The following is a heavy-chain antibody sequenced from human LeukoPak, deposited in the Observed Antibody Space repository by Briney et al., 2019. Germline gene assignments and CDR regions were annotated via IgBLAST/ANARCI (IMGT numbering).Heavy chain of an antibody. V-gene: IGHV3-48*03. Sequence: GGSLRLSCAASGFTFSSYEMNWVRQAPGKGLEWGSYISSSGRTIYYADSVKGRFTISRDNAKNSRYLQMNSLRAEDTAVYYCARLVTAILAFDYWGQGTLVTVSS. CDR1: GFTFSSYE. D-gene: IGHD2-21*02. CDR2: ISSSGRTI. J-gene: IGHJ4*02. CDR3: ARLVTAILAFDY.